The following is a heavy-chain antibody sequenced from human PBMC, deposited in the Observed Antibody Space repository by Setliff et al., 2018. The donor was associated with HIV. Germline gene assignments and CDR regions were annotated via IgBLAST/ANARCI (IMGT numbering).Heavy chain of an antibody. V-gene: IGHV1-69*13. D-gene: IGHD2-15*01. CDR2: IIPIFGTP. J-gene: IGHJ6*04. Sequence: GASVKVSCKASGDTFNSHAISWVRQAPGQGLEWMGGIIPIFGTPNYEQKFKDRLTITADESTTTVYMELSSLRSVDTAVYYCARDSRDIVVVIAPAPEPYYIYCMDVWGEGTSVTVSS. CDR1: GDTFNSHA. CDR3: ARDSRDIVVVIAPAPEPYYIYCMDV.